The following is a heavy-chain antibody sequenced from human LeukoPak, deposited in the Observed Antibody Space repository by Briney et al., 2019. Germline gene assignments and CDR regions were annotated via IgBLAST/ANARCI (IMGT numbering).Heavy chain of an antibody. Sequence: PSQTLSLACTVSGGSISSGGYYWSWIRQHPGKGLEWIGYVFYSGSTYYNPSLKSRVTISVDTPKNQFSLKLSSVTAADTAVYYCASSVKRWYLFWGQGTLVTVSS. CDR3: ASSVKRWYLF. CDR2: VFYSGST. CDR1: GGSISSGGYY. V-gene: IGHV4-31*02. D-gene: IGHD6-13*01. J-gene: IGHJ4*02.